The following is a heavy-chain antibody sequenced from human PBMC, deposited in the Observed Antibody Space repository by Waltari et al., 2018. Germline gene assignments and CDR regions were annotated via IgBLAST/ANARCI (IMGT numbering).Heavy chain of an antibody. Sequence: QVQLQQWGAGLLKPSETLSLTCAVYGGSFSGYYWTWIGQPPGTELEWIGEINHSGSTNYNPSLKSRVTISVDTSKNQFSLKLSSVTAADTAVYYCARLGDQQYWNYGDIWGQGTMVTVSS. J-gene: IGHJ3*02. CDR2: INHSGST. D-gene: IGHD1-7*01. CDR1: GGSFSGYY. CDR3: ARLGDQQYWNYGDI. V-gene: IGHV4-34*01.